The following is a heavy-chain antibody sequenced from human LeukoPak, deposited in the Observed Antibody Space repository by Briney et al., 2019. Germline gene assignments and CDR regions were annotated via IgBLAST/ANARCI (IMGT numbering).Heavy chain of an antibody. CDR2: ISTIGIT. D-gene: IGHD2-15*01. CDR1: SGSISSSNYY. CDR3: ARDGCGGSCFHYYYYYMDV. J-gene: IGHJ6*03. Sequence: SETLSLTCTVSSGSISSSNYYWSWIRQPAGKGLEWIGRISTIGITNYNPSLNSRVTISIDTTKNQFSLKLSSVTAADTAVYYCARDGCGGSCFHYYYYYMDVWGKGTTVTISS. V-gene: IGHV4-61*02.